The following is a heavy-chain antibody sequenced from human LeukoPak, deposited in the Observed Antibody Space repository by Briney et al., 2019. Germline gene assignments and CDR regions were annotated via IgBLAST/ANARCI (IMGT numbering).Heavy chain of an antibody. D-gene: IGHD1-14*01. CDR3: ARERPDSRNLDS. J-gene: IGHJ4*02. CDR2: IRYDGSNK. Sequence: GGSLRLSCAASGFTFSSYGMHWVRQAPGKGLEWVAFIRYDGSNKYYADSVKGRFTISRDNSENTLYLQMNDLRVEDTAVYYCARERPDSRNLDSWGRGALVTVSS. CDR1: GFTFSSYG. V-gene: IGHV3-30*02.